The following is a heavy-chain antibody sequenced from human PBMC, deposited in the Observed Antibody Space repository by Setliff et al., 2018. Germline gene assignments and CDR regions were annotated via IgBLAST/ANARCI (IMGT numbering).Heavy chain of an antibody. V-gene: IGHV4-39*01. J-gene: IGHJ6*03. D-gene: IGHD3-22*01. CDR2: IYYSGTT. Sequence: SQTLSLTCTVSGGSLTGTSNYWAWIRQPPGKGLEWIGSIYYSGTTYYNPSVRSRVTISVDTSKNQFSLKLSSVTAADTAVYFCARRPYQHYDSSGYSVNYYMDVWGKGTTVTVSS. CDR1: GGSLTGTSNY. CDR3: ARRPYQHYDSSGYSVNYYMDV.